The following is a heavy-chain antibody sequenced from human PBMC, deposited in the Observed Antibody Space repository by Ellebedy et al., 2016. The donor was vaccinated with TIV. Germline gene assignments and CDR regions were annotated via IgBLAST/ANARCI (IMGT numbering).Heavy chain of an antibody. CDR1: GASIGSGGYY. J-gene: IGHJ4*02. CDR2: IYYNGSA. V-gene: IGHV4-31*03. CDR3: ARDPDY. Sequence: MPSETLSLTCTVSGASIGSGGYYWSWIRQHPGKGLAWIGYIYYNGSAYYNPSLKSRVTMSVETSKNQITLKLSSVTTADTAMYYCARDPDYWGQGTLVTVSS.